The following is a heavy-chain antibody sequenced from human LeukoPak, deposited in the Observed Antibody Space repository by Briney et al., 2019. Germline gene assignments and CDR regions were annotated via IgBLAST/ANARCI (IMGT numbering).Heavy chain of an antibody. CDR3: ARDGQVQTQDAFDI. V-gene: IGHV3-74*01. CDR2: INSDGSST. D-gene: IGHD6-19*01. CDR1: GLTFSNSA. Sequence: PGGSLRLSCVASGLTFSNSAMTWVRQAPGKGLVWVSRINSDGSSTSYADSVKGRFTISRDNAKNTLYLQMNSLRAEDTAVYYCARDGQVQTQDAFDIWGQGTMVTVSS. J-gene: IGHJ3*02.